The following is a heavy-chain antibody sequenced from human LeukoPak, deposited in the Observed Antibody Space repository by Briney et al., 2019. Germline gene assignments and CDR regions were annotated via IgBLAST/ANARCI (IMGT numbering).Heavy chain of an antibody. CDR1: GFTFSTYS. J-gene: IGHJ3*01. CDR3: ARGRSITLLRGVAMSDGFDF. Sequence: GGTLRLSCAASGFTFSTYSMNWVRHAPAKGLEWVSFIDTTTNYIYYGASVKGRFTISRDNAKNSLYLQMNGLRAEDTAVYYCARGRSITLLRGVAMSDGFDFWGQGAMVTVSS. CDR2: IDTTTNYI. D-gene: IGHD3-10*01. V-gene: IGHV3-21*01.